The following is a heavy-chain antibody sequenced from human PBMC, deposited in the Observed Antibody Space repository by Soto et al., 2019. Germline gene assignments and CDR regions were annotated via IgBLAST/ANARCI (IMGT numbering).Heavy chain of an antibody. CDR3: VKDNRGSY. Sequence: VQLVESGGGLVQPGGSLRLSCAASGFTFSTCWMMWVRQAPGKGLEWVANINQDGSERYYVDSVKGRFTISRDNAKNSLYLQMNSLRAEDTAVYYCVKDNRGSYWGQGTLVTVS. D-gene: IGHD3-10*01. J-gene: IGHJ4*02. CDR1: GFTFSTCW. V-gene: IGHV3-7*01. CDR2: INQDGSER.